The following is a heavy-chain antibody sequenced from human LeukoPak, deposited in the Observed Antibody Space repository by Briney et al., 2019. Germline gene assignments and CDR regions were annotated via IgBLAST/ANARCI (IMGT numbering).Heavy chain of an antibody. J-gene: IGHJ4*02. V-gene: IGHV3-74*01. CDR1: GFTFSTHW. CDR3: ARMYSSDWTHFDY. D-gene: IGHD6-19*01. Sequence: GGSLRLSCAASGFTFSTHWMHWVRQAPGKGLVWVSRITSDGSSTSYADSVKGRFTISRDNAKNTLYLQMNSLRADDTAVYYCARMYSSDWTHFDYWGQGTLVTVSS. CDR2: ITSDGSST.